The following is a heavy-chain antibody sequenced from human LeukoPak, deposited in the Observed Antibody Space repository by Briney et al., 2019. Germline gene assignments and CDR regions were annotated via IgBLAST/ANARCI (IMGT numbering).Heavy chain of an antibody. CDR1: GFTFSRYG. J-gene: IGHJ2*01. Sequence: GGSLRLSCAASGFTFSRYGMHWVRQAPGKGLEWVAGVSYDGSSKYYRDSVKGRFAISRDNSKNTLDLQMNSLRPEDTAVFYCAKGDHGDYWYLDLWGRGTLVSVSS. CDR3: AKGDHGDYWYLDL. D-gene: IGHD4-17*01. V-gene: IGHV3-30*18. CDR2: VSYDGSSK.